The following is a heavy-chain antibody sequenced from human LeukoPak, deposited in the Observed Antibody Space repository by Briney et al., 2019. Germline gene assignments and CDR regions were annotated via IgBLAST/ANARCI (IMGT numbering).Heavy chain of an antibody. V-gene: IGHV4-39*01. J-gene: IGHJ4*02. CDR1: GGSISSSSYY. Sequence: PSETLSLTCTVSGGSISSSSYYWGWIRQPPGKGLEWIGSIYYSGSTYYNPSLKSRVTISVDTSKNQFSLKLSSVTAADTAVYYCARLNDYFGYWGQGTLVTVSS. CDR3: ARLNDYFGY. CDR2: IYYSGST.